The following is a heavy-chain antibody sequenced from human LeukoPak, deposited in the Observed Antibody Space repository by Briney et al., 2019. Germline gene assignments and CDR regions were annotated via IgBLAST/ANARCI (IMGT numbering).Heavy chain of an antibody. V-gene: IGHV3-23*01. J-gene: IGHJ5*02. CDR3: AKQHVEGSSSWYFGRTKGWLDP. D-gene: IGHD6-13*01. Sequence: PGGSLRLSCAASGFTFSSYGMSWVRQAPEKGLEWVSAISGSGGNTFYADSMKGRFTISRDNSKNTLYLQMNSLRAEDTAVYYCAKQHVEGSSSWYFGRTKGWLDPWGQGTLVTVSS. CDR1: GFTFSSYG. CDR2: ISGSGGNT.